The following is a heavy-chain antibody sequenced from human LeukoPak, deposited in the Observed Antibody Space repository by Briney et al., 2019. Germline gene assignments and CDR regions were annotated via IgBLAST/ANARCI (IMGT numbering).Heavy chain of an antibody. D-gene: IGHD3-10*01. J-gene: IGHJ4*02. CDR2: ISAYNGNT. Sequence: ASVKVSCKAPGYTFTSYGISWVRQAPGQGLEWMGWISAYNGNTNYAQKLQGRVTMTTDTSTSTAYMELRSLRSDDTAVYYCAREMEITMVYDYWGQGTLVTVSS. CDR1: GYTFTSYG. V-gene: IGHV1-18*01. CDR3: AREMEITMVYDY.